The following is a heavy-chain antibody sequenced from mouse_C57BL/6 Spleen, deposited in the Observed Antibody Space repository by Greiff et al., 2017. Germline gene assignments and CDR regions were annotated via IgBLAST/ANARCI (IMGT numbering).Heavy chain of an antibody. CDR3: TRGGYYGSTSYWYFDV. J-gene: IGHJ1*03. Sequence: EVKLMESGEGLVKPGGSLKLSCAASGFTFSSYAMSWVRQTPEKRLEWVAYISSGGDYIYYADTVKGRFTISRDNARNTLYLQMSSLKSEDTAMYYCTRGGYYGSTSYWYFDVWGTGTTVTVSS. D-gene: IGHD1-1*01. CDR1: GFTFSSYA. V-gene: IGHV5-9-1*02. CDR2: ISSGGDYI.